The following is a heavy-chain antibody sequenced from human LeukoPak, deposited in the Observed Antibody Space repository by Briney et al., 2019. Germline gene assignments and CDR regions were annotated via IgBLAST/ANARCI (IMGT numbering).Heavy chain of an antibody. CDR1: GGSISSNY. CDR2: IYYSGST. D-gene: IGHD3-22*01. Sequence: SETLSLTCTVSGGSISSNYWSWIRQPPGKGLEWIGYIYYSGSTKYNPSLKSRVTISVDTSKNQFSLKLSSVTAADTAVYYCARGNFYYYDSSGYWVDYWGQGTLVTVSS. CDR3: ARGNFYYYDSSGYWVDY. J-gene: IGHJ4*02. V-gene: IGHV4-59*01.